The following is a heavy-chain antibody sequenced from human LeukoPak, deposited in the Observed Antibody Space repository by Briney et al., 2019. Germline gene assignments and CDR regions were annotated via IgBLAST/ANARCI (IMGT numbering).Heavy chain of an antibody. J-gene: IGHJ4*02. CDR1: GFTFSSHW. CDR3: ARDMDYGELDY. D-gene: IGHD4-17*01. CDR2: INSDGSST. V-gene: IGHV3-74*01. Sequence: GGSLRLSCAASGFTFSSHWMHWVRQAPGKGLVWVSRINSDGSSTSYADSVKGRFTISRDNAKNTLYLQMNSLRAEDTAVYYCARDMDYGELDYWGQGTLVTVSS.